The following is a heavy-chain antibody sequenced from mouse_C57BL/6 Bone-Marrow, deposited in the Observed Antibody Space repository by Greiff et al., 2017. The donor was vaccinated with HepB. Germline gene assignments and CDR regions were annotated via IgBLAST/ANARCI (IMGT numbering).Heavy chain of an antibody. J-gene: IGHJ2*01. V-gene: IGHV1-78*01. CDR3: ADYYYGSREDYFDY. D-gene: IGHD1-1*01. CDR2: IYPRDGST. CDR1: GYTFTDHT. Sequence: VQLQQSDAELVKPGASVKISCKVSGYTFTDHTIHWMKQRPEPGLEWIGYIYPRDGSTKYNEKFKGKATLTADKSSSTAYMQLNSLTSEDSAVYFCADYYYGSREDYFDYWGQGTTLTVSS.